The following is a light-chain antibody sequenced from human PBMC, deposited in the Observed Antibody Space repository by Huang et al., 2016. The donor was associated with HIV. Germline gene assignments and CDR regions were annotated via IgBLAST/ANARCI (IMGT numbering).Light chain of an antibody. V-gene: IGKV4-1*01. J-gene: IGKJ4*01. Sequence: DIVMTQSPDSLAVSLGERATINCKSSQSVLYTSNTRNYLAWYKQKTGQHPKLLIYGASTRESGVPDRFSGSGSGTDFTLTISSLQAADVAVYYCQQYYTTPLTFGGGTKVEIK. CDR1: QSVLYTSNTRNY. CDR3: QQYYTTPLT. CDR2: GAS.